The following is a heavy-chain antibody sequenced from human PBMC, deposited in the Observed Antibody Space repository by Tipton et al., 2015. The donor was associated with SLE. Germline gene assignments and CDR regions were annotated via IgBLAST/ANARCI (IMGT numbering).Heavy chain of an antibody. J-gene: IGHJ6*03. Sequence: TLSLTCTVSGGSISSHYWSWIRQPPGKGLEWIGYIYYSGSTNYNPSLKSRVTISVDTSKNQFSLKLSSVTAADTAIYYCARDGGITTDIDVWGKGITVTVSS. D-gene: IGHD3-10*01. CDR2: IYYSGST. CDR1: GGSISSHY. V-gene: IGHV4-59*11. CDR3: ARDGGITTDIDV.